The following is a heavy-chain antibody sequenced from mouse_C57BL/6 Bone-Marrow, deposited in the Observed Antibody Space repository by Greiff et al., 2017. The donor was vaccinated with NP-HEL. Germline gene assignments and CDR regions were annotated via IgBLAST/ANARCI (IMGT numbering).Heavy chain of an antibody. CDR1: GYTFTSYW. Sequence: QVQLQQSGTELVKPGASVKLSCKASGYTFTSYWMHWVKQRPGQGLEWIGNINPSNGGTNYNEKFKSKATLTVDKSSSTAYMQLSSLTSDDSAVYYCARSGGKGYYAMDYWGQGTSVTVSS. CDR2: INPSNGGT. CDR3: ARSGGKGYYAMDY. V-gene: IGHV1-53*01. D-gene: IGHD1-3*01. J-gene: IGHJ4*01.